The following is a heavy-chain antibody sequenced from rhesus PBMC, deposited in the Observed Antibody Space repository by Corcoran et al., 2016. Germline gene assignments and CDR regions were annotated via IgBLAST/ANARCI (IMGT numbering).Heavy chain of an antibody. Sequence: EVQLVESGGGLVQPGVSLRLSCSASGFTFSHSWMIWFRLAPGKGLDGVGRIKKKADGGTAAYAESVKVRFTISRDDSKHTLYLQMNSMKTEDTAVYYCARDYYAFDFWGQGLRVTVSS. CDR2: IKKKADGGTA. CDR3: ARDYYAFDF. D-gene: IGHD3-9*01. J-gene: IGHJ3*01. V-gene: IGHV3-16*01. CDR1: GFTFSHSW.